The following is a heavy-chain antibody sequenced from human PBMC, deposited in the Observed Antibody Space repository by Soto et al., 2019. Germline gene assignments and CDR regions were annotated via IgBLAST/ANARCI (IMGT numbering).Heavy chain of an antibody. J-gene: IGHJ4*02. Sequence: ASVKVSCEASGYPFTSYWISWVRQAPGQGLEWMGWIRAYNGNTNYAQKLQGRVTMTTDTSTSTAYMELRSLRSDDTAVYYCARDLEPTRYYYDSSGYRPTIDYWGQGTLVTVSS. CDR1: GYPFTSYW. V-gene: IGHV1-18*04. D-gene: IGHD3-22*01. CDR2: IRAYNGNT. CDR3: ARDLEPTRYYYDSSGYRPTIDY.